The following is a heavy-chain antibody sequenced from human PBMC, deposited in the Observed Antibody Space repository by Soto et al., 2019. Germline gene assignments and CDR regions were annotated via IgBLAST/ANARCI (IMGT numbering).Heavy chain of an antibody. J-gene: IGHJ4*02. Sequence: GGSLRLSCAASGFTFSTYAMAWVRQAPGKGLEWVSGVSASGLNTDYADPVKGRFYISRDNSKNMVFLHMNSLRPEDTAVYHCAKDTYFRDSSGYYVFDYWGPGTQVTVSS. CDR2: VSASGLNT. CDR1: GFTFSTYA. V-gene: IGHV3-23*01. D-gene: IGHD3-22*01. CDR3: AKDTYFRDSSGYYVFDY.